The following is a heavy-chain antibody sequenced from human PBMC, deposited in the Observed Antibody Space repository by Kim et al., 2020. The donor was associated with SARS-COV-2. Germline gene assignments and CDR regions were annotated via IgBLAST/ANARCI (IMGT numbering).Heavy chain of an antibody. Sequence: GGSLRLSCAASRFTFSDYYMSWIRQAPGRGLEWVSYISYSSSYTNYADSVKGRFTISRDNAKNSLYLQMNSLRAEDTAVYYCATWGDSSGYWYFDYWGQG. D-gene: IGHD3-22*01. V-gene: IGHV3-11*03. CDR2: ISYSSSYT. CDR3: ATWGDSSGYWYFDY. J-gene: IGHJ4*02. CDR1: RFTFSDYY.